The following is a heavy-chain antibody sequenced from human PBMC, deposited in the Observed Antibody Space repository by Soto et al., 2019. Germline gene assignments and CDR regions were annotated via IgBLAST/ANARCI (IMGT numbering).Heavy chain of an antibody. CDR1: GFTFSSYW. CDR2: INNDGSST. J-gene: IGHJ6*02. V-gene: IGHV3-74*01. Sequence: GGSLRLSCAASGFTFSSYWMHWVRQAPGKGLVWVSRINNDGSSTNYADSVKGRFTISRDNAKNTLSLQMNSLRAEDTAVYYCARDYNLDVWGQGTTVTVSS. CDR3: ARDYNLDV. D-gene: IGHD1-1*01.